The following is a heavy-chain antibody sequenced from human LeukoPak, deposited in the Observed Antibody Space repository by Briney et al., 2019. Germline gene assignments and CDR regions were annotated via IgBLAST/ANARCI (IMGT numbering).Heavy chain of an antibody. Sequence: PSETLSLTCTVSGGSISSYYWSWIRQPPGKGLEWIGYIYYSGSTNYNPSLKSRVTISVDTSKNQFSLKLSSVTAAVTAVYYCAKSGYSSGWFDYWGQGTLVTVS. D-gene: IGHD6-19*01. CDR1: GGSISSYY. CDR2: IYYSGST. J-gene: IGHJ4*02. CDR3: AKSGYSSGWFDY. V-gene: IGHV4-59*01.